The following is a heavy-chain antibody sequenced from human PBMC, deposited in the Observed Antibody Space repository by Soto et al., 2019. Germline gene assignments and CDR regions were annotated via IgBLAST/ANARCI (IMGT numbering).Heavy chain of an antibody. CDR1: GFTFSSYG. V-gene: IGHV3-33*01. D-gene: IGHD3-22*01. CDR3: ARDDGHYDSSGPR. J-gene: IGHJ4*02. Sequence: GGSLRLSCAASGFTFSSYGMHWVRQAPGKGLEGVAVIWYDGSNKYYADSVKGRFTISRDNSKNTLYLQMNSLRAEDTAVYYCARDDGHYDSSGPRWDQESLVTVAS. CDR2: IWYDGSNK.